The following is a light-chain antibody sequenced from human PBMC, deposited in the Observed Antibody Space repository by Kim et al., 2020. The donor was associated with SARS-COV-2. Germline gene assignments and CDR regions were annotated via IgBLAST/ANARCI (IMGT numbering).Light chain of an antibody. CDR2: YDS. CDR1: NIGSKS. J-gene: IGLJ2*01. V-gene: IGLV3-21*04. Sequence: APGKTAGITCGGNNIGSKSVPWYQQKPGQAPVLVIYYDSDRPSGIPERFSGSNSGNTATLTIRRVEAGDEADYYCQVWDSYSDHVVFGGGTQLTVL. CDR3: QVWDSYSDHVV.